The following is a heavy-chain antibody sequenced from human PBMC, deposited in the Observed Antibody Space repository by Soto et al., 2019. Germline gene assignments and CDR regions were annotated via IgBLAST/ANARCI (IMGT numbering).Heavy chain of an antibody. CDR3: ARVSVDVPE. CDR1: GPTLIAYY. V-gene: IGHV1-2*02. J-gene: IGHJ4*02. CDR2: IDPKSGGT. Sequence: QLVQSGAEVKKPGASVRVSCKTSGPTLIAYYIHWVRQAPGQGLEWMGWIDPKSGGTTYEQKFLGRVTMTRDTSINTAYMDLNRLTFDDTAVYYCARVSVDVPEWGQGTLITVSS. D-gene: IGHD5-12*01.